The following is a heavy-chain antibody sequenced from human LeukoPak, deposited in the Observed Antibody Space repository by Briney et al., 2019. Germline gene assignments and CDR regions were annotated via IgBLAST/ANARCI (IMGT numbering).Heavy chain of an antibody. V-gene: IGHV4-39*07. CDR3: ARDVSAYEYYFDY. CDR2: IYYSGST. D-gene: IGHD5/OR15-5a*01. Sequence: GSLRLSCAASGFTFSTYNMNWVRQAPGKGLEWIGSIYYSGSTYYNPSLKSRVTISVDTSKNQFSLKLSSVTAADTAVYYCARDVSAYEYYFDYWGQGTLVTVSS. J-gene: IGHJ4*02. CDR1: GFTFSTYN.